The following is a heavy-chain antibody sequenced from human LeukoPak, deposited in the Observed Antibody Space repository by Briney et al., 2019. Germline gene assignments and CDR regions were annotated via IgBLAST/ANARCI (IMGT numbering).Heavy chain of an antibody. CDR2: IYYSGST. CDR3: ARRVYDSSGSIWFDP. D-gene: IGHD3-22*01. Sequence: PSETLFLTCTVSGGSISSYYWSWIRQPPGKGLEWIGYIYYSGSTNYNPSLKSRVTISVDTSKNQFSLKLSSVTAADTAVYYCARRVYDSSGSIWFDPWGQGTLVTVSS. CDR1: GGSISSYY. V-gene: IGHV4-59*08. J-gene: IGHJ5*02.